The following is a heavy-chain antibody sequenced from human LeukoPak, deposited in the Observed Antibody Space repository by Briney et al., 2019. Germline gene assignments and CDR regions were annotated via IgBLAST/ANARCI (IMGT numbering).Heavy chain of an antibody. V-gene: IGHV3-74*01. CDR1: GFTFSSYW. Sequence: AGGSLRLSCAASGFTFSSYWMHWVRQAPGKGLVWVSRINSDGSSTSYADSVKGRFTISRDNAKNTLYLQMNSLRAEDTAVYYCARSPNIAVAGRIYYYYYGMDVWGQGTTVTVSS. CDR2: INSDGSST. CDR3: ARSPNIAVAGRIYYYYYGMDV. D-gene: IGHD6-19*01. J-gene: IGHJ6*02.